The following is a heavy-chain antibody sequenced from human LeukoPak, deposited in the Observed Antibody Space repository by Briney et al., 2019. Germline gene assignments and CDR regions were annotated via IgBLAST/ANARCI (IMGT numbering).Heavy chain of an antibody. V-gene: IGHV3-48*01. J-gene: IGHJ3*02. CDR1: GFTFSNYI. CDR2: ITSSSSII. CDR3: ARSYASSSLDAFDI. D-gene: IGHD6-13*01. Sequence: GGSLRLSCAASGFTFSNYIMNWVRQAPGKGLEWVSYITSSSSIIYYADSVKGRFTISRDNAKNSLYLQMNSLRAEDTAVYYCARSYASSSLDAFDIWGQGTMVTVSS.